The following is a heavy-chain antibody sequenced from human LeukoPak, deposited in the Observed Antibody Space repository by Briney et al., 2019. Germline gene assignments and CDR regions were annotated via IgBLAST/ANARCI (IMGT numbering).Heavy chain of an antibody. CDR1: GFTFSSYG. J-gene: IGHJ4*02. V-gene: IGHV3-30*03. CDR2: ISYDGSNK. CDR3: ARDGGYNRFDY. D-gene: IGHD5-24*01. Sequence: GRSLRLSCAASGFTFSSYGMHWVRQAPGKGLEWVAVISYDGSNKYYADSVKGRFTMSRDNSKNTLDLQMNSLRAEDTAVYYCARDGGYNRFDYWGQGTLVTVSS.